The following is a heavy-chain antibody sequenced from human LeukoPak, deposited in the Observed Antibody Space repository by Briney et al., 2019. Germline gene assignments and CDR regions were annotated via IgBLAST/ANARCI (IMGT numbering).Heavy chain of an antibody. J-gene: IGHJ6*02. CDR1: GFTFSSYA. CDR2: ISSNGGST. V-gene: IGHV3-64*01. CDR3: ARPYCGGDCLYYYYGMDV. Sequence: GGSLRLSCAASGFTFSSYAMHWVRQAPGKGLEYVSAISSNGGSTYYANSVKGRFTISRDNSKNTLYLQMGSLRAEDMAVYYCARPYCGGDCLYYYYGMDVWGQGTTVTVSS. D-gene: IGHD2-21*02.